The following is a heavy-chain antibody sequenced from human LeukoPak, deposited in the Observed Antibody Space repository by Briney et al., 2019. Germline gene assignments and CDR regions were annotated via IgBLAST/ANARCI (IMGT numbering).Heavy chain of an antibody. Sequence: SQTLSLTCAVSGGSISSGGYSWSWIRQPPGKGLEWIGYIYHSGSTYYNPSLKSRVTISVGRSKNQFSLKLSSVTAADTAVYYCARGYNPNWFDPWGQGTLVTVSS. V-gene: IGHV4-30-2*01. CDR3: ARGYNPNWFDP. J-gene: IGHJ5*02. CDR2: IYHSGST. D-gene: IGHD1-14*01. CDR1: GGSISSGGYS.